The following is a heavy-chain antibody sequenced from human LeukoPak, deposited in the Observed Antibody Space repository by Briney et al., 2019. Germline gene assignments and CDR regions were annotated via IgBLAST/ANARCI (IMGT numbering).Heavy chain of an antibody. CDR1: GFTFSSYG. J-gene: IGHJ5*02. D-gene: IGHD6-13*01. V-gene: IGHV3-30*02. CDR3: AKEGMYSSSWFDP. Sequence: GGSLRLSCAASGFTFSSYGMHWVRQAPGKGLEWVAFIRYDGGNKYYADSVKGRFTISRDNSKNTLYLQMNSLRAEDTAVYYCAKEGMYSSSWFDPWGQGTLVTVSS. CDR2: IRYDGGNK.